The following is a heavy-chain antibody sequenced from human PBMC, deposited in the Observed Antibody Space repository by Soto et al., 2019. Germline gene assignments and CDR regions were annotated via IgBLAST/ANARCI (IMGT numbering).Heavy chain of an antibody. D-gene: IGHD3-16*01. CDR3: ARDGLGARAVTDY. V-gene: IGHV3-48*01. CDR2: ISSSSRTT. J-gene: IGHJ4*02. CDR1: GFTFSSYS. Sequence: EVQLVESGGGLVQPGGSLRLSCAASGFTFSSYSMNWVRQAPGKGLEWVSYISSSSRTTYYADSVKGQFTISRDHAKNSLYLQMTSRRAEDTAVYYCARDGLGARAVTDYWGQGTLVTVSS.